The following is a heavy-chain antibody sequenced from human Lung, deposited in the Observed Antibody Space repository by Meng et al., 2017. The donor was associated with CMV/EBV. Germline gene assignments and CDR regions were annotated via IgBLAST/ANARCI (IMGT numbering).Heavy chain of an antibody. J-gene: IGHJ4*02. Sequence: SCAASGFTFRSYAMHWVRQAPGKGLEWVAVISYDGSKKDYADSVKGRFTISRDNSKNMVYLEMNSMRGEGTAVYDCTREYGWSFLSSFDDWAQGALVTVSS. CDR2: ISYDGSKK. CDR3: TREYGWSFLSSFDD. CDR1: GFTFRSYA. D-gene: IGHD6-19*01. V-gene: IGHV3-30*04.